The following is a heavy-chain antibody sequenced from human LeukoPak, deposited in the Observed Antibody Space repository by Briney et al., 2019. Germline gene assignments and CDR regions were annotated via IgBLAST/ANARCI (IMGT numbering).Heavy chain of an antibody. J-gene: IGHJ1*01. CDR3: ARSTYYYDSSGYRTEYFQH. CDR2: IYYSRST. V-gene: IGHV4-31*03. CDR1: GGSISSGGYY. Sequence: SETLSLTCTVSGGSISSGGYYWSWIRQHPGKGLEWIGYIYYSRSTYYNPSLKSRVTISVDTSKNQFSLKLSSVTAADTAVYYCARSTYYYDSSGYRTEYFQHWGQGTLVTVSS. D-gene: IGHD3-22*01.